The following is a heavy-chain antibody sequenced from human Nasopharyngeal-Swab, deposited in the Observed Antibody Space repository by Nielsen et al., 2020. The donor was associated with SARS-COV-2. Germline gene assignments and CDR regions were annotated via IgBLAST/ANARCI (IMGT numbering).Heavy chain of an antibody. CDR3: ARDLPPIVVVPAAKTLGYNWFDP. D-gene: IGHD2-2*01. CDR1: GYTFTGYG. J-gene: IGHJ5*02. V-gene: IGHV1-18*01. CDR2: ISAYNGNT. Sequence: ASVKVSCKASGYTFTGYGISWVRQAPGQGLEWMGWISAYNGNTNYAQKLQGRVTMTTDTSKSTAYMELRSLRSDDTAVYYCARDLPPIVVVPAAKTLGYNWFDPWGQGTLVTVSS.